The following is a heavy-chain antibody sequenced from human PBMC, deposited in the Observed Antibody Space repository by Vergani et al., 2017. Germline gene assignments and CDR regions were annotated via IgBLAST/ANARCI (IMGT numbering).Heavy chain of an antibody. D-gene: IGHD3-16*02. CDR3: ARVVRIYDYVWGSYRYGAAFDY. V-gene: IGHV4-34*01. J-gene: IGHJ4*02. CDR2: INHSGST. Sequence: QVQLQQWGAGLLKPSETLSLTCAVYGGSFSGYYWSWIRQPPGKGLEWIGEINHSGSTNYNPSLKSRVTISVDTSNNQFSLKLSSVTAADTAVYYCARVVRIYDYVWGSYRYGAAFDYWGQGTLVTVSS. CDR1: GGSFSGYY.